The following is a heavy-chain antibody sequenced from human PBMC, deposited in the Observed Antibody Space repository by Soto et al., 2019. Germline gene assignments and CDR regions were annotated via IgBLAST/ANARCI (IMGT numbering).Heavy chain of an antibody. Sequence: SETLSLTCAVYGGSFSGYYWSWIRQPPGKGLEWIGSIYYSGSTYYNPSLKSRVTISVDTSKNQFSLKLSSVTAADTAVYYCAGDAEAQDYWGQGTLVTVSS. CDR1: GGSFSGYY. CDR2: IYYSGST. CDR3: AGDAEAQDY. V-gene: IGHV4-34*01. D-gene: IGHD2-8*01. J-gene: IGHJ4*02.